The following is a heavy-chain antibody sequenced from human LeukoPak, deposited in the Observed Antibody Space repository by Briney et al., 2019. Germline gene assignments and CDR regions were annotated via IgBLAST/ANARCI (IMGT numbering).Heavy chain of an antibody. CDR1: GYTFTGYY. J-gene: IGHJ3*02. D-gene: IGHD5-24*01. V-gene: IGHV1-2*06. Sequence: ASVKVSCKASGYTFTGYYMNWVRQAPGQGLEWMGRINPNSGGTNYAQKFQGRVTMTRDTSISTAYMEQSRLRSDDTAVYYCARVGDGLNDAFDIWGRGTMVTVSS. CDR3: ARVGDGLNDAFDI. CDR2: INPNSGGT.